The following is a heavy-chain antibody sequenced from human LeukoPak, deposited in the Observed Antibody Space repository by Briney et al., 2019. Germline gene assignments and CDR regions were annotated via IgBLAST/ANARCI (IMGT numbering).Heavy chain of an antibody. CDR2: IIPIFGTA. J-gene: IGHJ4*02. Sequence: GASVKVSCKASGGTFSSYAISWVRQAPGQGLEWMGGIIPIFGTANYAQKFQGRVTITADESTSTAYMELSSLRSEDTAVYYCARGFVLSSLTMVRGVLGYWGQGTLVTVSS. CDR3: ARGFVLSSLTMVRGVLGY. CDR1: GGTFSSYA. D-gene: IGHD3-10*01. V-gene: IGHV1-69*13.